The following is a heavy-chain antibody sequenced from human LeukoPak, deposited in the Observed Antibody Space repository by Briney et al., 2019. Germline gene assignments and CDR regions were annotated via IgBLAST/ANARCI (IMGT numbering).Heavy chain of an antibody. V-gene: IGHV4-39*07. CDR3: ARMSVRLDYFDQ. CDR1: GGSISSSTYY. Sequence: PSETLSLTCTVSGGSISSSTYYWGWIRQPPGKGLEWIGSMYYSGSKLHNPSLKSRVTISVDTSKNQFSLKLKSVTAADTAVYYCARMSVRLDYFDQWGQGALVTVSS. D-gene: IGHD2-21*01. J-gene: IGHJ4*02. CDR2: MYYSGSK.